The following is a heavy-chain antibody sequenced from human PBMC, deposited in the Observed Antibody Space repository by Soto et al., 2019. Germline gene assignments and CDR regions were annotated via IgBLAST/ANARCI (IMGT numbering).Heavy chain of an antibody. CDR3: ARAWFYDSSGSYGGRAADAFDI. Sequence: ASVKVSCKASGYTFINYGITWVRQAPREGLEWMGWISAYNGNTNYARKLQDRVTMTTDTSTSTAYMELRSLRSDDTAVYYCARAWFYDSSGSYGGRAADAFDIWGQGTMVTVSS. J-gene: IGHJ3*02. CDR2: ISAYNGNT. D-gene: IGHD3-22*01. CDR1: GYTFINYG. V-gene: IGHV1-18*04.